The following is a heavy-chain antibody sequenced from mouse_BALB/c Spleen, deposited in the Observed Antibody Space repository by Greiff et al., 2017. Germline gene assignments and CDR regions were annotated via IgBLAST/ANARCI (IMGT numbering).Heavy chain of an antibody. CDR2: IWGDGST. CDR3: ARYYYGSSYNFDV. J-gene: IGHJ1*01. V-gene: IGHV2-6-7*01. D-gene: IGHD1-1*01. Sequence: VQLQESGPGLVAPSQSLSITCTVSGFSLTGYGVNWVRQPPGKGLEWLGMIWGDGSTDYNSALKSRLSISKDNSKSQVFLKMNSLQTDDTARYYCARYYYGSSYNFDVWGAGTTVTVSS. CDR1: GFSLTGYG.